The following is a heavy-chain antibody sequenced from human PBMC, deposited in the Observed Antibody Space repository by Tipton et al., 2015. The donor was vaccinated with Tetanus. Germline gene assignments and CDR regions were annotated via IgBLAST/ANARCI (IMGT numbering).Heavy chain of an antibody. CDR3: ARDRGDYIYYGMDV. CDR2: IDPNSGGT. D-gene: IGHD3-22*01. Sequence: QVQLVQSGAEMKKPGASVKVSCKASGYTFTGYYIYWVRQAPGQGLEWMWWIDPNSGGTVYAQKFQGRVTMIRETSISTAYMELRSLRSDDTAVYYCARDRGDYIYYGMDVWGPGTTVTVS. J-gene: IGHJ6*02. CDR1: GYTFTGYY. V-gene: IGHV1-2*02.